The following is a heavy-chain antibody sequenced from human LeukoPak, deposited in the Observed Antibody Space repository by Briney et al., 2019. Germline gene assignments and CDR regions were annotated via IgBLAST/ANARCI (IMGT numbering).Heavy chain of an antibody. Sequence: PGGSLRLSCAASGFTFDDYGMSWVRQAPGKGLEWVSGINWNGGSTGYADSVKGRFTISRDNARNSLYLQMTRLRAEDTALYYCATHYSGSMALDRWGQGTRVTVSS. J-gene: IGHJ1*01. CDR1: GFTFDDYG. D-gene: IGHD5-12*01. CDR3: ATHYSGSMALDR. V-gene: IGHV3-20*04. CDR2: INWNGGST.